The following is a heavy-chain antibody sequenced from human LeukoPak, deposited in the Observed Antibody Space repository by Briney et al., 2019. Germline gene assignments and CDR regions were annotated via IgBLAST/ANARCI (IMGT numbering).Heavy chain of an antibody. D-gene: IGHD3-22*01. CDR3: AKDKVANYYDSRGYLDY. J-gene: IGHJ4*02. Sequence: GGSLRLSCAASGFTFSSYAMSWVRQAPGKGLEWVSAISGSGGSTYYADSVKGRFTISRDNSKNTLYLQMNSLRAEDTAVYYCAKDKVANYYDSRGYLDYWGQGTLVTVSS. CDR1: GFTFSSYA. CDR2: ISGSGGST. V-gene: IGHV3-23*01.